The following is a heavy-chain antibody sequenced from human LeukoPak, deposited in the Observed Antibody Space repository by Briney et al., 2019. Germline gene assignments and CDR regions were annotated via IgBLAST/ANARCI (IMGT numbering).Heavy chain of an antibody. J-gene: IGHJ6*04. CDR1: GFTFSSYA. Sequence: GGSLRLSCAASGFTFSSYAMSWVRQAPGKGLEWVSYISNSGSTIYYADSVKGRFTISRDNAKNSLYLQMNSLRAEDTAVYYCARDQSYYGSGSPMDVWGKGTTVIVSS. CDR2: ISNSGSTI. CDR3: ARDQSYYGSGSPMDV. V-gene: IGHV3-48*04. D-gene: IGHD3-10*01.